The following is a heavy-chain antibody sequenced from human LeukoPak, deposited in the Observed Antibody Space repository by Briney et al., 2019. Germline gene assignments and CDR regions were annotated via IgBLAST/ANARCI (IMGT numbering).Heavy chain of an antibody. D-gene: IGHD3-22*01. J-gene: IGHJ4*02. CDR1: GFTFSSYG. Sequence: GGSLRLSCAASGFTFSSYGMHWVRQAPGKGLERVAVIWYDGSNKYYADSVKGRFTISRDNSKNTLYLQMNSLRAEDTAVYYCARDSGGYRIRYYFDYWGQGTLVTVSS. CDR3: ARDSGGYRIRYYFDY. CDR2: IWYDGSNK. V-gene: IGHV3-33*01.